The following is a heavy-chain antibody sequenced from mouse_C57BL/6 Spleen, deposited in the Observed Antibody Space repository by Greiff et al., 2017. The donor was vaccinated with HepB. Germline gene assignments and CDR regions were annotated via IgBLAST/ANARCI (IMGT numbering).Heavy chain of an antibody. V-gene: IGHV5-9*01. D-gene: IGHD1-1*01. Sequence: EVQLVESGGGLVKPGGSLKLSCAASGFTFSSYTMSWVRQTPEKRLEWVATISGGGGNTYYPDSVKGRFTISRDNAKNTLYLQMSSLRSEDAALYYCARQGYYGSSYAWFAYWGQGTLVTVSA. J-gene: IGHJ3*01. CDR2: ISGGGGNT. CDR1: GFTFSSYT. CDR3: ARQGYYGSSYAWFAY.